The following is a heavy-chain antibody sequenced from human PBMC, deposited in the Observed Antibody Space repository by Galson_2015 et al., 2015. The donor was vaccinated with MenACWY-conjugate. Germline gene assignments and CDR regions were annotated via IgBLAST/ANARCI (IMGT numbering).Heavy chain of an antibody. CDR2: IIPIFGTA. Sequence: SVKVSCKASGGTFSSYAISWVRQAPGQGLEWMGGIIPIFGTANYAQKFQGRVTITADESTSTAYMELSSLRSEDTAVYYCASGISDSWYYYYYMDVWGKGTTVTVSS. D-gene: IGHD2-15*01. CDR1: GGTFSSYA. J-gene: IGHJ6*03. V-gene: IGHV1-69*13. CDR3: ASGISDSWYYYYYMDV.